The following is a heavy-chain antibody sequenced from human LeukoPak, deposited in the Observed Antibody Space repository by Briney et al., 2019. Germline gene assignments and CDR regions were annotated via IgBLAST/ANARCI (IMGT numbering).Heavy chain of an antibody. CDR2: LYPGDSDT. J-gene: IGHJ3*02. CDR3: ARPVSSSGSYYRAPSGFDI. D-gene: IGHD3-10*01. Sequence: GESLKISCKGSGYSFTSYWSGWLRQMPGKGLEWLGILYPGDSDTRYSPSFQGQVTISADKSISTAYLQWSSLKASDTAMYYCARPVSSSGSYYRAPSGFDIWGQGTMVTVSS. CDR1: GYSFTSYW. V-gene: IGHV5-51*01.